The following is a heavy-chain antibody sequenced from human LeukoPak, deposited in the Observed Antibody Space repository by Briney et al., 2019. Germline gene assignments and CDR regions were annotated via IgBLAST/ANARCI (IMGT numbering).Heavy chain of an antibody. V-gene: IGHV3-9*01. CDR2: ISWNSGSI. J-gene: IGHJ4*02. CDR1: GFTFVDYA. D-gene: IGHD6-6*01. CDR3: AKGAEARPRTYFDY. Sequence: PGRSLRLSCAASGFTFVDYAMHWVRQAPGRGLEWFSGISWNSGSIGYADSVKGRFTISRDNAKNSLYLQMNSLRAEDTALYYCAKGAEARPRTYFDYWGQGTLVTVSS.